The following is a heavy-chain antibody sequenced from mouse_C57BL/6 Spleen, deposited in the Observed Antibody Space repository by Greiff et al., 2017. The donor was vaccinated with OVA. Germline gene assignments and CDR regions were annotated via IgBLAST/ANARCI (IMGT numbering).Heavy chain of an antibody. CDR2: INPNYGTT. CDR1: GYSFTDYN. D-gene: IGHD1-1*01. Sequence: EVKLMESGPELVKPGASVKISCKASGYSFTDYNMNWVKQSNGKSLEWIGVINPNYGTTSYNQKFKGKATLTVDQSSSTAYMQLNSLTSEDSAVYYCARDDGSRQAWFAYWGQGTLVTVSA. CDR3: ARDDGSRQAWFAY. J-gene: IGHJ3*01. V-gene: IGHV1-39*01.